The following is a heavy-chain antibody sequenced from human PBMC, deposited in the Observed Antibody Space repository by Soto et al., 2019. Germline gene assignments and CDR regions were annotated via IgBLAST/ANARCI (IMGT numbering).Heavy chain of an antibody. J-gene: IGHJ4*02. CDR3: AREVQVHTPAFVY. CDR1: GGTFNTYA. CDR2: ISPMFGAA. V-gene: IGHV1-69*19. D-gene: IGHD3-10*01. Sequence: VQLVQSGAEMKKPGSSVKVSCQASGGTFNTYAMNWVRQAPGQGPEWMGDISPMFGAANYAPKFQGRVTITADESTGTSYMRFSSLTSEDTALYFCAREVQVHTPAFVYWGQGTLFTVSS.